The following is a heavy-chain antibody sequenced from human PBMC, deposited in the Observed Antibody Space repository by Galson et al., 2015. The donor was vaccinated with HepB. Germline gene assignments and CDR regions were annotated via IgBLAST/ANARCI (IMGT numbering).Heavy chain of an antibody. V-gene: IGHV3-53*01. CDR2: IYSGGST. Sequence: SLRLSCAASGFTVSSNYTTWVRQAPGKGLEWVSVIYSGGSTYYADSVKGRFTISRDNSKNTLYLQMNSLRVEDTALYYCGLRRYGDYVAAFDVWGQGTVVTVSS. CDR1: GFTVSSNY. D-gene: IGHD3-9*01. CDR3: GLRRYGDYVAAFDV. J-gene: IGHJ3*01.